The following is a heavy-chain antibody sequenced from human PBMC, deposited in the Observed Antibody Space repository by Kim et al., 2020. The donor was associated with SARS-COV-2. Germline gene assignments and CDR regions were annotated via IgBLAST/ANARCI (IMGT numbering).Heavy chain of an antibody. J-gene: IGHJ4*02. CDR2: INPNSGGT. Sequence: ASVKVSCKASGYTFTGYYMHWVRQAPGQGLEWMGWINPNSGGTNYAQKFQGRVTMTRDTSISTAYMELSRLRSDDTAVYYCARGDCSGGSCYLVDYWGQGTLVTVSS. CDR3: ARGDCSGGSCYLVDY. V-gene: IGHV1-2*02. D-gene: IGHD2-15*01. CDR1: GYTFTGYY.